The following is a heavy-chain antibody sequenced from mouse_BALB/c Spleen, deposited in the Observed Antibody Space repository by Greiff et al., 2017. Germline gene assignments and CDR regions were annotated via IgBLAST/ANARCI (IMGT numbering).Heavy chain of an antibody. V-gene: IGHV5-6-5*01. CDR3: ARGDSSPYYFDY. Sequence: DVKLVESGGGLVKPGGSLKLSCAASGFTFSSYAMSWVRQTPEKRLEWVASISSGGSTYYPDSVKGRFTISRDNARNILYLQMSSLRSEDTAMYYCARGDSSPYYFDYWGQGTTLTVSS. D-gene: IGHD1-1*01. CDR2: ISSGGST. CDR1: GFTFSSYA. J-gene: IGHJ2*01.